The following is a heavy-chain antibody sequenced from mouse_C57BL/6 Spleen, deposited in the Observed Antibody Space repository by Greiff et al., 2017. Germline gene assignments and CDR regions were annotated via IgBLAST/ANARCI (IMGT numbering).Heavy chain of an antibody. CDR1: GYTFTSYW. Sequence: QVHVKQSGAELAKPGASVKLSCKASGYTFTSYWMHWVKQRPGQGLEWIGYINPSSGYTNYNQKFKDKATLTADKSSSTAYMQLSNLTYEDSAVYYCAHSRLGCWGQGTTLTVSS. J-gene: IGHJ2*01. CDR2: INPSSGYT. CDR3: AHSRLGC. V-gene: IGHV1-7*01. D-gene: IGHD3-3*01.